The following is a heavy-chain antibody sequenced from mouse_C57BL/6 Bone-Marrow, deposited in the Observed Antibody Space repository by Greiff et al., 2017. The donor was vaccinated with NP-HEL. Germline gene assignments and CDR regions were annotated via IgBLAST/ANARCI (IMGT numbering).Heavy chain of an antibody. CDR1: GYTFTSYW. D-gene: IGHD2-5*01. CDR2: IDPSDSYT. V-gene: IGHV1-69*01. Sequence: QVQLQQPGAELVMPGASVKLSCKASGYTFTSYWMHWVKQRPGQGLEWIGEIDPSDSYTNYNQKFKGKSTLTVDKSSSTDYMQISSLTSEDSAVYYCARKKANDSNLDYWGKGTTLTVSS. J-gene: IGHJ2*01. CDR3: ARKKANDSNLDY.